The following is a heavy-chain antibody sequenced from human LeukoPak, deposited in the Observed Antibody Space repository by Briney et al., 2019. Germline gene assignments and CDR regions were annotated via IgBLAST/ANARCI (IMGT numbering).Heavy chain of an antibody. Sequence: ASVKVSCKASGYTFTGYYMHWVRQAPGQGLEWMGWINPNSGGTNYAQKLQGRVTMTTDTSTSTAYMELRSLRSDDTAVYYCAREGSSSSGFDYWGQGTLVTVSS. J-gene: IGHJ4*02. CDR2: INPNSGGT. CDR1: GYTFTGYY. V-gene: IGHV1-2*02. D-gene: IGHD6-6*01. CDR3: AREGSSSSGFDY.